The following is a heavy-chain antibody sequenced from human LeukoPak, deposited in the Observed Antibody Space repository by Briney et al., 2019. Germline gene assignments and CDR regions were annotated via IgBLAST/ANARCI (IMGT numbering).Heavy chain of an antibody. V-gene: IGHV3-74*01. D-gene: IGHD3-9*01. CDR1: GFTFSSYW. J-gene: IGHJ4*02. Sequence: PGGSLRLSCAASGFTFSSYWMHWVRQAPGKGLVWVSRIYSDGSSTSYADSVKGRFTISRDNAKNTLYLQMNSLRAEDTAVYYCARGPYDILTGYYGYYFDYWGQGTLVTVSS. CDR2: IYSDGSST. CDR3: ARGPYDILTGYYGYYFDY.